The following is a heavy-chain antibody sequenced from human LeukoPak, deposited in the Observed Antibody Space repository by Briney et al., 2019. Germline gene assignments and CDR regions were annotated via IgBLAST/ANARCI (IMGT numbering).Heavy chain of an antibody. CDR2: IYYSGST. J-gene: IGHJ6*02. CDR1: GGSISSYY. V-gene: IGHV4-59*01. Sequence: SETLSLTCTVSGGSISSYYWSWIRQPPGKGLEWIGYIYYSGSTNYSPSLKSRVTISVDTSKNQFSLKLSSVTAADTAVYYCARDLGYCSSTSCYYHYYYGMDVWGQGTTVTVSS. CDR3: ARDLGYCSSTSCYYHYYYGMDV. D-gene: IGHD2-2*01.